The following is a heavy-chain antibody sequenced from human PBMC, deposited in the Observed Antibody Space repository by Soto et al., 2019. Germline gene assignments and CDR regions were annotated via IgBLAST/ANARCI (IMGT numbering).Heavy chain of an antibody. Sequence: QVQLVESGGGVVQPGRSLRLSCAASGFTFSSYAMHWVRQAPGKGLEWGAVISYDGSNKYYADSVKGRFTISRDNSKNTLYLQMNSLRAEDTAVYYCASSVDGYKTYDYWGQGTLVTVSS. CDR1: GFTFSSYA. V-gene: IGHV3-30-3*01. CDR2: ISYDGSNK. CDR3: ASSVDGYKTYDY. D-gene: IGHD5-12*01. J-gene: IGHJ4*02.